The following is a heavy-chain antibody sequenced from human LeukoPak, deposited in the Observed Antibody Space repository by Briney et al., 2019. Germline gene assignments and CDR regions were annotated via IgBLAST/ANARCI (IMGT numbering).Heavy chain of an antibody. CDR2: ISSSSSYI. D-gene: IGHD5-12*01. J-gene: IGHJ6*03. V-gene: IGHV3-21*04. Sequence: GGSLRLSCAASGFTFSSYTMKWVREAPGKGLEWVSSISSSSSYIYYADSVKGRFTISRDNAKNSLFLQMNSLRAEDTALYYCARAGWVGYSGYDYIQNYYYYYYMDVWGKGTTVTVSS. CDR3: ARAGWVGYSGYDYIQNYYYYYYMDV. CDR1: GFTFSSYT.